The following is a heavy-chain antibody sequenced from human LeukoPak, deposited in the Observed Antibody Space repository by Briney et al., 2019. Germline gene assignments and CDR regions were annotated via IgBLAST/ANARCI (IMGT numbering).Heavy chain of an antibody. Sequence: SVRVSCKASGGTFSSYAISWVRQAPGQGLEWMGRIIPILGIANYAQKFQGRVTMTRNTSISTAYMELSSLRSEDTAVYYCASGPRRYCSSTSCYVKDYWGQGTLVTASS. CDR3: ASGPRRYCSSTSCYVKDY. CDR1: GGTFSSYA. D-gene: IGHD2-2*01. J-gene: IGHJ4*02. V-gene: IGHV1-69*04. CDR2: IIPILGIA.